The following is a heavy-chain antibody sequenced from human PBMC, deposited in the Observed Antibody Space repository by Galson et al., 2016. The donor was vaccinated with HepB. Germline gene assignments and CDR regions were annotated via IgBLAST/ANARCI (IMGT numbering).Heavy chain of an antibody. D-gene: IGHD3-10*01. CDR3: ARGNYGSGRRRSFDS. V-gene: IGHV3-11*01. CDR1: GFTFSDYY. Sequence: SLRLSCAASGFTFSDYYMTWIRQAPGKGLEWISYISNTGITIYCADSVKDRFTLSRDNAKNSLFLEMNTLRADDTAIYYCARGNYGSGRRRSFDSWGRGTLVTVSS. J-gene: IGHJ4*02. CDR2: ISNTGITI.